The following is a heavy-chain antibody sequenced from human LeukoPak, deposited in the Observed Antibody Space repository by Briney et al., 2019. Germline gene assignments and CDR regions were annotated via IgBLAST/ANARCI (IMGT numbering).Heavy chain of an antibody. J-gene: IGHJ4*02. Sequence: GGSLRLSCAASGFTFSSYAMSWVRQAPGKGLGWVSAISGSGGSTYYADSVKGRFTISRDNSKNTLYPQMNSLRAEDTAVYYCAKGGYYGSGRPDYWGQGTLVTVSS. CDR1: GFTFSSYA. D-gene: IGHD3-10*01. V-gene: IGHV3-23*01. CDR2: ISGSGGST. CDR3: AKGGYYGSGRPDY.